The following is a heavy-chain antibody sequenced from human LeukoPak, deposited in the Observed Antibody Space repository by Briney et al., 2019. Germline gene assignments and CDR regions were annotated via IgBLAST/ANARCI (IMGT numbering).Heavy chain of an antibody. CDR3: TRYNNAHFDY. D-gene: IGHD1-14*01. CDR1: GFTFGGYG. V-gene: IGHV3-33*01. CDR2: IAYDGSRA. Sequence: GGSLRLSCAGSGFTFGGYGMHWFRQTPGKGLEWVAVIAYDGSRAFYADSVKDRFTICRDNSTNTMSVLMDDLRAEDTAVYYCTRYNNAHFDYWGQGTLVTVSS. J-gene: IGHJ4*02.